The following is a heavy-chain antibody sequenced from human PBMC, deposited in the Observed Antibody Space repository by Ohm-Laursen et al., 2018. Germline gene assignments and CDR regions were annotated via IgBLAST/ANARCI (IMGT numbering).Heavy chain of an antibody. V-gene: IGHV4-31*03. D-gene: IGHD3-3*01. CDR2: IYYSGST. CDR1: GGSISSGGYY. J-gene: IGHJ5*02. CDR3: AKDANYDFWSGSPGFDP. Sequence: TLSLTCTVSGGSISSGGYYWSWIRQHPGKGLEWIWYIYYSGSTYYNPSLKSRVTISVDTSKNQFSLKLSSVTAADTAVYYCAKDANYDFWSGSPGFDPWGQGTLVTVSS.